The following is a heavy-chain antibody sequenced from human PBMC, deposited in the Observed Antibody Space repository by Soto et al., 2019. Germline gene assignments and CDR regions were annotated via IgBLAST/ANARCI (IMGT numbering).Heavy chain of an antibody. CDR2: IVVGSGNT. Sequence: GASVKVSCKASGFTFTSSAMQWVRQARGQRLEWIGWIVVGSGNTNYAQKFQERVTITRDMSTSTAYMELSSLRSEDTAVYYCAAFDVVVPAAMPGDAFDIWGQGTMVTVSS. J-gene: IGHJ3*02. V-gene: IGHV1-58*02. CDR1: GFTFTSSA. D-gene: IGHD2-2*01. CDR3: AAFDVVVPAAMPGDAFDI.